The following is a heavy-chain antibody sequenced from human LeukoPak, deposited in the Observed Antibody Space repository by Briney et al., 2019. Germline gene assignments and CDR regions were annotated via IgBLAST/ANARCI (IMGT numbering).Heavy chain of an antibody. V-gene: IGHV1-46*01. CDR1: GYTFSSYY. D-gene: IGHD2-2*02. Sequence: ASVKVSCKASGYTFSSYYMHWVRQAPGQGLEWMGIINPSGGSTSYAQKFQGRVTMTRDTSTSTVYMELSSLRSEDTAVYYCVRGVVIPATITYWFDPWGQETLVTVSS. J-gene: IGHJ5*02. CDR2: INPSGGST. CDR3: VRGVVIPATITYWFDP.